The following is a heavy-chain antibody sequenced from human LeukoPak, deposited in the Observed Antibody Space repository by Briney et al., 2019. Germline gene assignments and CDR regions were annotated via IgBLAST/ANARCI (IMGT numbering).Heavy chain of an antibody. Sequence: GGSLRLSCAASGFTFSSYAMSWVRQAPGKGLEWVSAISGSGGTTYYADSVKGRFTISGDNSKNTLYLQMNSLRAEDTAVYYCAKGPTLYASGSYTYFHYWGQGTLVTVSS. CDR2: ISGSGGTT. V-gene: IGHV3-23*01. CDR3: AKGPTLYASGSYTYFHY. CDR1: GFTFSSYA. J-gene: IGHJ4*02. D-gene: IGHD3-10*01.